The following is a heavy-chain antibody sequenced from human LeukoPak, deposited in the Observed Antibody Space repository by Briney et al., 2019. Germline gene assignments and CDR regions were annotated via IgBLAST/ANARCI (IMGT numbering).Heavy chain of an antibody. CDR1: GFTFSSFA. D-gene: IGHD6-19*01. J-gene: IGHJ4*02. Sequence: GGSLRLSCTVSGFTFSSFAMSWVRQAPGKGLEWVSTITGGSGAKYYADSVKGRFTISRDNSKDTLYLQMHSLRAEDTAVYFCAKDTPLTTYTSGWSSNSFDYWGQGTLVAVSS. CDR2: ITGGSGAK. CDR3: AKDTPLTTYTSGWSSNSFDY. V-gene: IGHV3-23*01.